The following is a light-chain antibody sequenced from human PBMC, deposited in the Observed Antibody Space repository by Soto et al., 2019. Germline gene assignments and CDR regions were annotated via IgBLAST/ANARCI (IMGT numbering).Light chain of an antibody. CDR2: KAS. V-gene: IGKV1-5*03. J-gene: IGKJ5*01. Sequence: DIQMTQSPSTLSASVGDRVTITCRASQSISSWLAWYQQKPGKAPKLLIYKASSLQSGVPSRFSGSGSGTDFTLTISNVQPEDFATYYCQQTYSTPQPFGQGTRLEIK. CDR1: QSISSW. CDR3: QQTYSTPQP.